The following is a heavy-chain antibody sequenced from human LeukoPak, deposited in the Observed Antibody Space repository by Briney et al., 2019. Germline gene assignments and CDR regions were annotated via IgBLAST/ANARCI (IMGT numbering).Heavy chain of an antibody. Sequence: PGGCLRLSCAASGFTFSSYNMNWVRQAPGKGLEWVSSISSSSSYIYYTDSVKGRFTISRDNAKNSLYLQMNSLRAEDTAVYYCARVTLTGYYAFDYWGQGTLVTVSS. CDR3: ARVTLTGYYAFDY. CDR1: GFTFSSYN. D-gene: IGHD3-9*01. CDR2: ISSSSSYI. V-gene: IGHV3-21*01. J-gene: IGHJ4*02.